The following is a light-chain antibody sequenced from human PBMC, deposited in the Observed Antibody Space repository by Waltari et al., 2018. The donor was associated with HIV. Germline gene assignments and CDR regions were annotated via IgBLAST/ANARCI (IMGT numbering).Light chain of an antibody. J-gene: IGLJ2*01. CDR3: CSNAGSHVV. V-gene: IGLV2-11*01. Sequence: QSALTQPRSVSGSPGQSVTISCTGLSSDLGRSNYVSWYQQDPGKAPKLMLFDVNKRPSGVPARFSGSKSGNTASLTISGLQAEDEADYYCCSNAGSHVVFGGGTKVTVL. CDR1: SSDLGRSNY. CDR2: DVN.